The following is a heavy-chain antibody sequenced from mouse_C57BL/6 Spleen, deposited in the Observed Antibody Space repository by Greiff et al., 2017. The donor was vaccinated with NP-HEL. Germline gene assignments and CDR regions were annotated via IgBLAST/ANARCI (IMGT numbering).Heavy chain of an antibody. CDR1: GYAFSSSW. CDR3: ARPGENDFDY. Sequence: QVQLQQSGPELVKPGASVKISCKASGYAFSSSWMNWVKQRPGKGLEWIGRIYPGDGDTNYNGKFKGKATLTADKSSSTAYMQLSSLTSEDSAVYFCARPGENDFDYWGQGTTLTVSS. CDR2: IYPGDGDT. J-gene: IGHJ2*01. V-gene: IGHV1-82*01.